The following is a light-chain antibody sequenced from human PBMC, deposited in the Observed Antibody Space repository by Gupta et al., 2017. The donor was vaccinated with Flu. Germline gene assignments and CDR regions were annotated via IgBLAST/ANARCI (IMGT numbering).Light chain of an antibody. Sequence: DIQMTQSPSSLSASVGDRVTITCQASQDIDIYLNWYQQKPGKAPKLLIYDASNLETGVTSRFSGSGSGTEFTFTISSLQPEDIATYYCQQDDSVPPITFGQGTRMEIK. V-gene: IGKV1-33*01. CDR2: DAS. J-gene: IGKJ5*01. CDR3: QQDDSVPPIT. CDR1: QDIDIY.